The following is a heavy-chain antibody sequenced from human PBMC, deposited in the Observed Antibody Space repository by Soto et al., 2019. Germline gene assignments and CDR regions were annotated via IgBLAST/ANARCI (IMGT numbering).Heavy chain of an antibody. V-gene: IGHV1-8*01. CDR2: MNPNSGNT. CDR3: ARVPGIAAAVYGMDV. Sequence: QVQLVQSGAEVKKPGASVKVSCKASGYTFTSYDINWVRQATGQGLEWMGWMNPNSGNTGYAQKFQGTVTMTRNTSISTAYMDLSSLRSEDTAVYYCARVPGIAAAVYGMDVWGKGTTVTVSS. J-gene: IGHJ6*04. CDR1: GYTFTSYD. D-gene: IGHD6-13*01.